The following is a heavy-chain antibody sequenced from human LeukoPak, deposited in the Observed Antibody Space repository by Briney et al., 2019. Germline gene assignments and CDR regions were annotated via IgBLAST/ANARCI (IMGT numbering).Heavy chain of an antibody. CDR1: GFTFSSYS. J-gene: IGHJ3*01. D-gene: IGHD6-19*01. V-gene: IGHV3-21*01. CDR2: ISSSSSYI. CDR3: ARDQGLGGGWSF. Sequence: GGSLRLSCAASGFTFSSYSMNWVRQAPGKGLEWVSSISSSSSYIYYADSVKGRFTISRDNAKNSLYLQINSLRAEDTAVYYCARDQGLGGGWSFWGQGTMVTVSS.